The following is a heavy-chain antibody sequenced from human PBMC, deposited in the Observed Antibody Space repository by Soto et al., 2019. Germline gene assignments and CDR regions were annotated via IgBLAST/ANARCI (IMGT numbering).Heavy chain of an antibody. D-gene: IGHD1-20*01. CDR1: GGSISSSNW. CDR3: ARRYNWNGAMDV. V-gene: IGHV4-4*02. Sequence: QVQLQESGPGLVKPSGTLSLTCAVSGGSISSSNWWSWVRQPPGKGLEWIGEIYHSGSTNYNPSPKRRVTISVDKAKNQFSLKLSSVTAADTAVYYCARRYNWNGAMDVWGQGTTVTVSS. CDR2: IYHSGST. J-gene: IGHJ6*02.